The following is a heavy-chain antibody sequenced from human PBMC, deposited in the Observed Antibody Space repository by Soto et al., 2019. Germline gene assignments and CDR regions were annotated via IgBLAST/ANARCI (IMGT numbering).Heavy chain of an antibody. J-gene: IGHJ4*02. CDR1: GFTFSSSG. CDR2: IWSDGNKK. D-gene: IGHD6-19*01. V-gene: IGHV3-33*06. CDR3: AKELSGWSSDY. Sequence: QVQLVESGGGVVQPGGSLRLSCAASGFTFSSSGMHWVRQAPGKGLEWVAVIWSDGNKKHHIDSVKGRFTISRDNSKNTLYLQMNTLRAEDSAVYYCAKELSGWSSDYWGQGTLVTVSS.